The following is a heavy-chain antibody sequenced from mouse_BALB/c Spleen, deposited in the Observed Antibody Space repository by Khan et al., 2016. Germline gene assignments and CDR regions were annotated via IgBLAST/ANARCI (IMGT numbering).Heavy chain of an antibody. CDR1: GYTFTEYT. Sequence: VQLQPSGPELVKPGASVKISCKTSGYTFTEYTMHWVKQSHGKSLEWIGGINPNNGVSTYNQTFTGKDTLTVGKSSSTAYMELRSLTSEDSAVYYWARKPLYGSYDAMDYWGQGTSVTVAS. J-gene: IGHJ4*01. V-gene: IGHV1-18*01. CDR3: ARKPLYGSYDAMDY. D-gene: IGHD1-1*02. CDR2: INPNNGVS.